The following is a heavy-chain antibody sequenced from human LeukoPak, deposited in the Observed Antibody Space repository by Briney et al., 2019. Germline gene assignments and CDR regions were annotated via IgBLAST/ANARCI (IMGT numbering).Heavy chain of an antibody. D-gene: IGHD1-26*01. CDR3: ATDPRIVGATILEFDP. CDR1: GYTPTNLS. Sequence: SDQVTCKVSGYTPTNLSMNYLRQPPPKGLAWMEGFDHEDGETIYAQTFQGRVTMTEDTSTDTASMELSSLRSEDTAVYYCATDPRIVGATILEFDPWGQGTLVTVSS. CDR2: FDHEDGET. V-gene: IGHV1-24*01. J-gene: IGHJ5*02.